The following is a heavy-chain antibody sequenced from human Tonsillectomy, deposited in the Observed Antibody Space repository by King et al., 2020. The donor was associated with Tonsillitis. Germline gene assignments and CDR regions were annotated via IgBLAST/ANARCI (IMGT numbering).Heavy chain of an antibody. Sequence: VQLVESGGGVVQPGRSLRLSCAASGFTFSTYGMPWVRQAPGKGLEWVAVISYAGYNKDYADSVKGRFTFSRDNSKTTLYLQMNSLKPTDTAVYYCAKERFRFCSSTNCPGTFDYWGQGTLVTVSS. CDR2: ISYAGYNK. D-gene: IGHD2-2*01. CDR3: AKERFRFCSSTNCPGTFDY. V-gene: IGHV3-30*18. CDR1: GFTFSTYG. J-gene: IGHJ4*02.